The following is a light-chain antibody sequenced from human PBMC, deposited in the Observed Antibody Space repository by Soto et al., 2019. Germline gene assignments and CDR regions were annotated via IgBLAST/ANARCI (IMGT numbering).Light chain of an antibody. CDR1: QGIGKD. Sequence: ANPIGQSPSSVSASVGDRGTITCGASQGIGKDVGWYQQKPGKAPKLLLYAATTLQSGVPSRFSGTRSGTDFTLTISSLQPEDFATYYCLQDHNYPLTFGGGTKVEIK. J-gene: IGKJ4*01. CDR2: AAT. CDR3: LQDHNYPLT. V-gene: IGKV1-6*02.